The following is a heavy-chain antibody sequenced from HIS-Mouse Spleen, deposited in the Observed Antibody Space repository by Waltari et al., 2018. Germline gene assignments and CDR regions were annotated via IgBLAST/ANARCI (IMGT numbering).Heavy chain of an antibody. D-gene: IGHD6-13*01. Sequence: QLQLQESGPGLVKPSETLSLTCTVPGGSIRSSIYYWCRIRQPPGKGLEWIGSIYYSGSTYYNPSLKSRVTISVDTSKNQFSLKLSSVTAADTAVYYCAREIPYSSSWYDWYFDLWGRGTLVTVSS. CDR3: AREIPYSSSWYDWYFDL. J-gene: IGHJ2*01. CDR2: IYYSGST. CDR1: GGSIRSSIYY. V-gene: IGHV4-39*07.